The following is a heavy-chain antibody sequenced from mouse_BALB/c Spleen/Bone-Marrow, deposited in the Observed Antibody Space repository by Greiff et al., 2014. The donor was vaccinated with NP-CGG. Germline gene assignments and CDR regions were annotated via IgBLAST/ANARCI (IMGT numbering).Heavy chain of an antibody. J-gene: IGHJ4*01. V-gene: IGHV5-4*02. CDR2: ISDGGNYS. Sequence: VQLKESGGGLVKPGGSLKLSCAASGFTFSDYYIYWLRQTPEERLEWVATISDGGNYSYYPGSVKGRFTISRDNAKNNLYLQMSSLKSEDTAMYYCARSRMRYGAMDYWGRGTSVTVFS. CDR3: ARSRMRYGAMDY. D-gene: IGHD2-10*02. CDR1: GFTFSDYY.